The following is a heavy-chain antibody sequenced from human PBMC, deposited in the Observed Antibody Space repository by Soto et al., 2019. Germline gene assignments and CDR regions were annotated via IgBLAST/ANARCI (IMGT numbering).Heavy chain of an antibody. CDR3: ARVRYYYDSSGYYYGGGAFDI. CDR1: GGTFSSYA. Sequence: QVQLVQSGAAVKKPGSSVKVSCKASGGTFSSYAISWVRQAPGQGLEWMGGIIPIFGTANYAQKFQGRVTITADESTSTAYMELSSLRSEDTAVYYCARVRYYYDSSGYYYGGGAFDIWGQGTMVTVSS. J-gene: IGHJ3*02. V-gene: IGHV1-69*12. CDR2: IIPIFGTA. D-gene: IGHD3-22*01.